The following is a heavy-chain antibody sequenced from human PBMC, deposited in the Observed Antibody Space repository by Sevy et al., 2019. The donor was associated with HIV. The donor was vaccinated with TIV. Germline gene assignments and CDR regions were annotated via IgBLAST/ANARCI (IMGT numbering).Heavy chain of an antibody. D-gene: IGHD3-3*01. CDR2: IKSKTEGGTT. Sequence: GGSLRLSCAASGFTFSNAWMSWVRQAPGKGLEWVGRIKSKTEGGTTDYAGPVKGRFTMSRDDSKNMLYLQMNSLKTEDTAVYYCTTSWTVLRFLAWSPFHYWGQGTLVTVSS. CDR3: TTSWTVLRFLAWSPFHY. J-gene: IGHJ4*02. CDR1: GFTFSNAW. V-gene: IGHV3-15*01.